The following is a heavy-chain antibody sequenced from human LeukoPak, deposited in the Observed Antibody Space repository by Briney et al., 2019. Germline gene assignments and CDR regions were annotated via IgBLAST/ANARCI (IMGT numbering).Heavy chain of an antibody. CDR2: IGAYNANT. D-gene: IGHD2-15*01. Sequence: GASVNVSCTPSGYTFTSYGISWVRQAPEQGLEWMGWIGAYNANTNYAQKLQGRVTMTTDTSTSTAYRELRSLRSDDTAVYYCARVSRRAVDFDYWGQGTLVTVSS. J-gene: IGHJ4*02. CDR1: GYTFTSYG. V-gene: IGHV1-18*01. CDR3: ARVSRRAVDFDY.